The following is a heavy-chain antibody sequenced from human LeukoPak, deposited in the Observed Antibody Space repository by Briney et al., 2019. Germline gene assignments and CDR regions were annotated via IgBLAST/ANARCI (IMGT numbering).Heavy chain of an antibody. CDR1: GFTFSSYS. CDR2: ISSSSSYI. Sequence: GGSLRLSRAASGFTFSSYSMNWVRQAPGKGLEWVSSISSSSSYIYYADSVKGRFTISRDNAKNSLYLQMNSLRAEDTAVYYCAREGVAGPFDYWGQGTLVTVSS. D-gene: IGHD2-15*01. V-gene: IGHV3-21*01. J-gene: IGHJ4*02. CDR3: AREGVAGPFDY.